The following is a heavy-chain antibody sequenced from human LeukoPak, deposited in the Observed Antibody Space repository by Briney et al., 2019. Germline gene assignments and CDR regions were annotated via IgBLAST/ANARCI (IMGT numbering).Heavy chain of an antibody. CDR2: ISYDGSTE. Sequence: PGRSLRLSCAASGFTFNTYGMHWVRQAPGKGLEWVAFISYDGSTEYYADSVKGRFTISRDNSKNTQYLQMNSLRAEDTAVYYCAKDLSIHYVSRGFDPWGQGTLVTVSS. CDR1: GFTFNTYG. CDR3: AKDLSIHYVSRGFDP. V-gene: IGHV3-30*18. J-gene: IGHJ5*02. D-gene: IGHD3-22*01.